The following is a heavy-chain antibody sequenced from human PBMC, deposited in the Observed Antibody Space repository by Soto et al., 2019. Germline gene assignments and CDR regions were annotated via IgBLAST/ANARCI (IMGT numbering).Heavy chain of an antibody. CDR1: GYTFTNYA. D-gene: IGHD3-3*01. CDR2: INAGNGNT. V-gene: IGHV1-3*01. J-gene: IGHJ4*02. Sequence: ASVKVSCKASGYTFTNYAMHWVRQAPGQRLEWMGWINAGNGNTKYSQKFQGRVTMTRDTSTSTVYMELSSLRSEDTAVYYCARGPCVLRFLEWLPGSVWGQGTLVTVS. CDR3: ARGPCVLRFLEWLPGSV.